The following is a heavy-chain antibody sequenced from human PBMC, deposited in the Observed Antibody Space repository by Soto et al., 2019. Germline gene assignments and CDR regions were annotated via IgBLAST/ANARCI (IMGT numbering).Heavy chain of an antibody. CDR3: ARSDIVVVPAAPSRAFYYYYGMDV. V-gene: IGHV4-4*01. Sequence: SETLSLTCAVSGGSISSSNWWSWVRQPPGKGLEWIGEIYHSGSTNYNPSLKSRVTISVDKSKNQFSLKLSSVTAADTAVYCCARSDIVVVPAAPSRAFYYYYGMDVWGQGTTVTVSS. D-gene: IGHD2-2*01. CDR2: IYHSGST. CDR1: GGSISSSNW. J-gene: IGHJ6*02.